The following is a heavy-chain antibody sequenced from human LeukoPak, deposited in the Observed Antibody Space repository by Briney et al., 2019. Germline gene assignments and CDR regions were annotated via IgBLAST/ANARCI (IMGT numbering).Heavy chain of an antibody. J-gene: IGHJ5*02. CDR1: GDSISSPKW. CDR3: ASLYYYGSGKEYNWFDP. D-gene: IGHD3-10*01. Sequence: SETLSLTCVVSGDSISSPKWWSWVRPPPGKGLEWIGEVYHSGSANYNPSVKSRVTISVDTSKNQFSLKLSSVTAADTAVYYCASLYYYGSGKEYNWFDPWGQGTLVTVSS. CDR2: VYHSGSA. V-gene: IGHV4/OR15-8*01.